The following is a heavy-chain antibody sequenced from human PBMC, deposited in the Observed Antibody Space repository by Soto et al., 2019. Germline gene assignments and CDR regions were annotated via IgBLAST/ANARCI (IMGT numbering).Heavy chain of an antibody. J-gene: IGHJ5*02. D-gene: IGHD3-3*01. CDR1: GGTFSSYA. CDR3: ARERFLEWLPPHWFDP. CDR2: IIPIFGTA. Sequence: GASVKVSCKAYGGTFSSYALSWVRQSPGQGLEWMGGIIPIFGTANYAQKFQGRVTITADKSTSTAYMELSSLRSEDTAVYYCARERFLEWLPPHWFDPWGQGTLVTVSS. V-gene: IGHV1-69*06.